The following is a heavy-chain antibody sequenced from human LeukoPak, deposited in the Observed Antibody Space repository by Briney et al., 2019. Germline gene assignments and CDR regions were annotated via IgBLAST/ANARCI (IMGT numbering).Heavy chain of an antibody. D-gene: IGHD6-19*01. V-gene: IGHV4-39*01. CDR2: IYYSGSA. Sequence: SETLSLTCTVSGGSISSSGYYWGWIRQPPGKGLEWIGSIYYSGSAYYNPSLKSRLTTSEDTSKNQFSLELSSVTAADTALYYCARRPGAVADGPTHAFDIWGQGTMVTVSS. J-gene: IGHJ3*02. CDR1: GGSISSSGYY. CDR3: ARRPGAVADGPTHAFDI.